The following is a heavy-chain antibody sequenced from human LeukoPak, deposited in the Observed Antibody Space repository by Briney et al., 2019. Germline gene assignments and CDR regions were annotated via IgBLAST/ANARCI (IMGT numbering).Heavy chain of an antibody. CDR3: ARDPAYYGDPNWFDP. CDR1: GGPISSYY. CDR2: IYTSGST. Sequence: SETLSLTCTVSGGPISSYYWSWIRQPAGKGLEWIGRIYTSGSTNYNPSLKSRVTMSVDTSKNQFSLKLSSVTAADTAVYYCARDPAYYGDPNWFDPWGQGTLVTVSS. V-gene: IGHV4-4*07. J-gene: IGHJ5*02. D-gene: IGHD4-17*01.